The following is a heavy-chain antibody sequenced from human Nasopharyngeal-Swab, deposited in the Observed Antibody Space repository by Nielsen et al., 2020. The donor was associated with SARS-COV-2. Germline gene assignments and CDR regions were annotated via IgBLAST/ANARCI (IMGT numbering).Heavy chain of an antibody. V-gene: IGHV1-46*01. CDR3: ARDPRDRYYYDSSGYQTPGFDY. Sequence: ASVKVSCKASGYTFTSYYMHWLRQAPGQGLEWMGIINPSGGSTSYAQKFQGRVTMTRDTSTSTVYMELSSLRSEDTAVYYCARDPRDRYYYDSSGYQTPGFDYWGQGTLVTVSS. CDR1: GYTFTSYY. CDR2: INPSGGST. D-gene: IGHD3-22*01. J-gene: IGHJ4*02.